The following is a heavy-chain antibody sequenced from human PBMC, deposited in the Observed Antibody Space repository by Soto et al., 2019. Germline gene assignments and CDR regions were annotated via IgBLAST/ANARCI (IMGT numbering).Heavy chain of an antibody. CDR1: GFNFISYA. Sequence: PGGSLRLSTTPSGFNFISYALHWVRQAPGKGLEYVAAISRNGGSTYYADSVKGRFTISRDNSKNTLYLQMSSLRAEDTAVYYCVKWYSGYDYGFYWGQGTLVTVSS. CDR2: ISRNGGST. CDR3: VKWYSGYDYGFY. V-gene: IGHV3-64D*08. D-gene: IGHD5-12*01. J-gene: IGHJ1*01.